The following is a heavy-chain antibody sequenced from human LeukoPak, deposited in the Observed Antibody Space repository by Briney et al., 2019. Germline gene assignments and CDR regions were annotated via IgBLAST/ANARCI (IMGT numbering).Heavy chain of an antibody. CDR3: ARDLTVQAAAAIVYYFDY. D-gene: IGHD6-25*01. Sequence: GASVKVSCKASGYTFTGYYMHWVRRAPGQGLEWMGWINPNSGDRNYAQKFQGRVTMTRDTSISTAYMELSGLRSDDTAVYYRARDLTVQAAAAIVYYFDYWGQGTLVTVSS. CDR1: GYTFTGYY. J-gene: IGHJ4*02. CDR2: INPNSGDR. V-gene: IGHV1-2*02.